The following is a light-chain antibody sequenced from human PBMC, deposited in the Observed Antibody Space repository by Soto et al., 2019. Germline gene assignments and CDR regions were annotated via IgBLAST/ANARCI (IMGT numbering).Light chain of an antibody. CDR3: QKYNSAPRT. CDR1: QGSSNY. J-gene: IGKJ1*01. Sequence: DIQMTQSPSSLSASVGDRVTITCRASQGSSNYLAWYQQKPWKVPKLLIYAASSLQSVVPSRFSGSGSGTDFTLTIRSPQPEDVATYYCQKYNSAPRTFGQGTKVEIK. V-gene: IGKV1-27*01. CDR2: AAS.